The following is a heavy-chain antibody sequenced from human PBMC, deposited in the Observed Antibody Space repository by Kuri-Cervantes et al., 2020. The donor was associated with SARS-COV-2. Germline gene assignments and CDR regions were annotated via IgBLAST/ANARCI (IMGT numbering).Heavy chain of an antibody. Sequence: GESLKISCAASGFTFSSYAMHWVRQAPGKGLEWVTVISYDGNNKYYADSVKDRFTISRDNSKNTLYLQMNSLRAEDTAVYYCAKSAALRFLEWLSHWGQGTLVTVSS. V-gene: IGHV3-30-3*02. D-gene: IGHD3-3*01. CDR2: ISYDGNNK. J-gene: IGHJ4*02. CDR3: AKSAALRFLEWLSH. CDR1: GFTFSSYA.